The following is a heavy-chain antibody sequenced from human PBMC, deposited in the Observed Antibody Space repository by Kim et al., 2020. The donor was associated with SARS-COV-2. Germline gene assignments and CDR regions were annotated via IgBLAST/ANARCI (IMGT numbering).Heavy chain of an antibody. D-gene: IGHD3-16*01. J-gene: IGHJ4*02. CDR2: IYYSGST. CDR3: ASIISMSYDYVWGSLIDY. Sequence: SETLSLTCTVSGGSISSGDYYWSWIRQPPGKGLEWIGYIYYSGSTYYNPSLKSRVTISVDTSKNQFSLKLSSVTAADTAVYYCASIISMSYDYVWGSLIDYWGQGTLVTVSS. V-gene: IGHV4-30-4*01. CDR1: GGSISSGDYY.